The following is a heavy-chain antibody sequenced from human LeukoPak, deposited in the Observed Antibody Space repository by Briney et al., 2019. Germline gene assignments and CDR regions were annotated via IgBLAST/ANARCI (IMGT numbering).Heavy chain of an antibody. CDR3: ARDDLLDSSGFDY. CDR1: GGSISSYY. Sequence: SGTLSLTCTVSGGSISSYYWSWIRQPPGKGLEWIGYIYYSGSTNYNPSLKSRVTISVDTSKNQFSLKLSSVTAADTAVYYCARDDLLDSSGFDYWGQGTLVTVSS. D-gene: IGHD3-22*01. CDR2: IYYSGST. J-gene: IGHJ4*02. V-gene: IGHV4-59*01.